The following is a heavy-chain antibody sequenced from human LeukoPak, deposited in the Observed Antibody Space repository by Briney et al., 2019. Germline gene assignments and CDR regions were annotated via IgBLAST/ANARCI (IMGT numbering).Heavy chain of an antibody. CDR2: LNWNGGGR. J-gene: IGHJ5*02. CDR1: GFSVSTSG. CDR3: ARDAVPSGRSWFDP. V-gene: IGHV3-20*04. Sequence: GGSLRLSCAVSGFSVSTSGMSWVRQAPGKEPEWVSGLNWNGGGRRYADSVKGRFIISRDNAKGVLYLQLNDLRVEDTALYYCARDAVPSGRSWFDPWGQGTLVTVSS. D-gene: IGHD4-17*01.